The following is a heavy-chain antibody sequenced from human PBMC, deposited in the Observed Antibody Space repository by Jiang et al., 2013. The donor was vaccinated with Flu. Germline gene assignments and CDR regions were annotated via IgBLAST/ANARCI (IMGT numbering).Heavy chain of an antibody. Sequence: GYYMHWVRQAPGQGLEWMGWINPNSGGTNYAQKFQGRVTMTRDTSISTAYMELSRLRSDDTAVYYCAVNWNYLNGGFDYWGQGTLVTVSS. J-gene: IGHJ4*02. CDR3: AVNWNYLNGGFDY. CDR1: GYY. CDR2: INPNSGGT. V-gene: IGHV1-2*02. D-gene: IGHD1-7*01.